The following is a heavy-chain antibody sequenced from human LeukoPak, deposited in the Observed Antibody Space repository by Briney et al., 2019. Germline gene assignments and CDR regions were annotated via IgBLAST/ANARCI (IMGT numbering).Heavy chain of an antibody. Sequence: PSETLSLTCVVSGYSISSGYYWGWIRQPPGTGLEWIGSIDHSGSTYYNPSLKSRVTISVDTFKNQFSLNLSSVTAADTAVYYCARHVEGEGLDSWGQGTLVTVSS. CDR1: GYSISSGYY. V-gene: IGHV4-38-2*01. CDR2: IDHSGST. CDR3: ARHVEGEGLDS. J-gene: IGHJ5*01. D-gene: IGHD3-10*02.